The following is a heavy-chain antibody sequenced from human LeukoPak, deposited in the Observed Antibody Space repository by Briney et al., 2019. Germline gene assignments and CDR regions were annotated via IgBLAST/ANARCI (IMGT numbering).Heavy chain of an antibody. Sequence: GESLKISCKGSGSSFTSYWIGWVRQMPGKGLEWMGIIYPGDSDTRYSPSFQGQVTISADESISTAYLQWSSLKASDTAMYYCARHARSSGSYYFDYWGQGTLVTVSS. D-gene: IGHD1-26*01. CDR1: GSSFTSYW. J-gene: IGHJ4*02. V-gene: IGHV5-51*01. CDR2: IYPGDSDT. CDR3: ARHARSSGSYYFDY.